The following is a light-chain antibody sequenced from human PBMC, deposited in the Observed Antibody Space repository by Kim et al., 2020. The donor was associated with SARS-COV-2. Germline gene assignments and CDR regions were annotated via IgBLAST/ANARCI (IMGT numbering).Light chain of an antibody. V-gene: IGLV3-19*01. CDR3: SSRDSSGDHVV. J-gene: IGLJ3*02. CDR1: SLRKYY. Sequence: SSELTQDPAVSVALGQTVRLTCQGDSLRKYYATWYQQRPGQAPTLVLYGKYDRPSGIPDRFSGSASGNTASLTLTGAQAEDEADYYCSSRDSSGDHVVFG. CDR2: GKY.